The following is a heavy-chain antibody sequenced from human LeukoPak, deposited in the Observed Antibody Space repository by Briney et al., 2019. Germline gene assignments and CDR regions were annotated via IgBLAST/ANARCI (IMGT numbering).Heavy chain of an antibody. Sequence: GSLRLSCAASGFTFSSYGMSWVRQPPGKGLEWIGEIYHSGSTNYNPSLKSRVTMSVDTSKNQFSLKLSSVTAADTAVYYCARWADKSSSSSRVAFDIWGQGTMVTVSS. V-gene: IGHV4-4*02. CDR1: GFTFSSYG. J-gene: IGHJ3*02. CDR3: ARWADKSSSSSRVAFDI. CDR2: IYHSGST. D-gene: IGHD6-6*01.